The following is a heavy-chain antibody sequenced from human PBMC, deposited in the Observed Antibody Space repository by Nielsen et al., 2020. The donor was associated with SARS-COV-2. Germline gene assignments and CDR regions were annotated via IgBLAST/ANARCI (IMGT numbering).Heavy chain of an antibody. CDR1: GDSISNSKW. CDR3: AGGFYDSRGYNLVY. V-gene: IGHV4-4*02. D-gene: IGHD3-22*01. CDR2: IYHRGTA. Sequence: SETLSLTCAVSGDSISNSKWWTWVRQPPGKGLEWLGEIYHRGTANYNPSLRSRVTVSRDTSKNQFSLKLSSVTAADTAVYYCAGGFYDSRGYNLVYWGQGTLVTVSS. J-gene: IGHJ4*02.